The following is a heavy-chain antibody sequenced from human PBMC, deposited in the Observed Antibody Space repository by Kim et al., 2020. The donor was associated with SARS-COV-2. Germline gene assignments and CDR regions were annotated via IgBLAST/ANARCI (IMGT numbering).Heavy chain of an antibody. J-gene: IGHJ4*02. CDR1: GFTFSSYA. V-gene: IGHV3-64D*09. D-gene: IGHD2-15*01. CDR3: ARSPGQGWHYFDY. CDR2: ISSNGGST. Sequence: GGSLRLSCSASGFTFSSYAMHWVRQAPGKGLEYVSAISSNGGSTYYADSVKGRFTISRDNSKNTLYLQMSSLRAEDTAVYYCARSPGQGWHYFDYWGQGTLGAVSP.